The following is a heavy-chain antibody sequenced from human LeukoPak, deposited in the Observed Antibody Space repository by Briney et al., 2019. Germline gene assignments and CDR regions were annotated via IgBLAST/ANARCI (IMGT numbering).Heavy chain of an antibody. J-gene: IGHJ6*03. Sequence: PSETLSLTCTVSGYSISSGYYWGWIRQPPGKGLEWIGSIYHSGSTYYNPSLKSRVTISVDTSKNQFSLKLSSVTAADTAVYYCARDAIVVVPAAMWYYYYYMDVWGKGTTVTVSS. CDR1: GYSISSGYY. D-gene: IGHD2-2*01. V-gene: IGHV4-38-2*02. CDR3: ARDAIVVVPAAMWYYYYYMDV. CDR2: IYHSGST.